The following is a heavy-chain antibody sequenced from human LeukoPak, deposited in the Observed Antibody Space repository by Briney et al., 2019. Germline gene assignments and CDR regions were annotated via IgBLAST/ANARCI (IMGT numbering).Heavy chain of an antibody. J-gene: IGHJ3*02. CDR1: GFTFSSYS. D-gene: IGHD3-10*01. V-gene: IGHV3-21*04. CDR3: ARAYYGSGNTDI. Sequence: GGSLRLSCAASGFTFSSYSMNWVRQAPGKGLEWLSSISSSSSYIYYADSVKGRFTISRDNAKNSLYLQMNSLRAEDTAVYYCARAYYGSGNTDIWGQGTMVTVSS. CDR2: ISSSSSYI.